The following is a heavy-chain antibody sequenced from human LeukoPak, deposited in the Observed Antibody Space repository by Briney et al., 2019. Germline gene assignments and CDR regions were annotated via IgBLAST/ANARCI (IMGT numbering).Heavy chain of an antibody. Sequence: GESLKISCKGSGYSFTSYWIGWVRQMPGKGLEWMGIIYPGDSDTRYSPSFQGQVIISADKSISTAYLQWSSLKASDTAMYYCARLNSPYYYGSGSSFNYYFDYWGQGTLVTVSS. V-gene: IGHV5-51*01. J-gene: IGHJ4*02. CDR1: GYSFTSYW. CDR3: ARLNSPYYYGSGSSFNYYFDY. CDR2: IYPGDSDT. D-gene: IGHD3-10*01.